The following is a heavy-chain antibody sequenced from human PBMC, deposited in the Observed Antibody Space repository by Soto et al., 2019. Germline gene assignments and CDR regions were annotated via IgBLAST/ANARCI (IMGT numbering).Heavy chain of an antibody. V-gene: IGHV1-2*04. CDR1: GYTFTGYY. J-gene: IGHJ6*02. CDR3: ARGWDTAMGTQSPDLYYYYYYGMDV. Sequence: GASVKVSCKASGYTFTGYYMHWVRQAPGQGLEWMGWINPNSGGTNYAQKFQGWVTMTRDTSISTAYMELSRLRSDDTAVYYCARGWDTAMGTQSPDLYYYYYYGMDVWGQGTTVTVSS. D-gene: IGHD5-18*01. CDR2: INPNSGGT.